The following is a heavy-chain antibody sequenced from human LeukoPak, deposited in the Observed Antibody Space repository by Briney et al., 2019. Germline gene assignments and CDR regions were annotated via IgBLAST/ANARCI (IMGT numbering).Heavy chain of an antibody. CDR3: ARGRGYSYGYPDY. CDR1: GFSFSTYN. V-gene: IGHV3-21*01. Sequence: KAGESLRLSCAASGFSFSTYNMNWVRQAPGKGLEWVSSITTSSSYIYYADSVKGRFTISRDNAKSSLYLQMNSLRAEDTAVYYCARGRGYSYGYPDYWGQGTLVTVSS. J-gene: IGHJ4*02. D-gene: IGHD5-18*01. CDR2: ITTSSSYI.